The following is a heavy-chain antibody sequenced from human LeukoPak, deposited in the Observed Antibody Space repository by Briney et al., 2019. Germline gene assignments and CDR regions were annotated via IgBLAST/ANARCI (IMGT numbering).Heavy chain of an antibody. CDR3: ARGIRDY. Sequence: GGSLRLSCAASGFTFSSYSMNWVRQAPGKGLEWVSSISSSSYIYYADSVKGRFTISRDNAKNLLYLQMNSLRAEDTALYYCARGIRDYWGQGTLVTVSS. CDR2: ISSSSYI. D-gene: IGHD5-18*01. CDR1: GFTFSSYS. V-gene: IGHV3-21*04. J-gene: IGHJ4*02.